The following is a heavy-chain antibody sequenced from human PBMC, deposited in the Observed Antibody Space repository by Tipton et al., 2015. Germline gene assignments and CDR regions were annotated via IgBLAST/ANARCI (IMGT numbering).Heavy chain of an antibody. CDR2: ISNTGNT. V-gene: IGHV4-61*01. J-gene: IGHJ6*02. CDR3: ARDLEHGMDV. Sequence: TLSLTCTVSGGSVSSGSYYWSWIRQPPGKGLEWIGYISNTGNTHYNPSLKSRITISLNTSKNQFSLKMSSVTAADTAVYFCARDLEHGMDVWGQGTTVTVSS. CDR1: GGSVSSGSYY.